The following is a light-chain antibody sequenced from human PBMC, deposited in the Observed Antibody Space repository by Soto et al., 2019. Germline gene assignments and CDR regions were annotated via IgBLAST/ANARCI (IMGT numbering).Light chain of an antibody. J-gene: IGKJ4*01. CDR1: QSVSTY. V-gene: IGKV3-11*01. CDR3: QQRSTL. Sequence: EIVLTQSPATLSLSPGERATLSCRASQSVSTYLAWYQQKPGQAPRLLIYDASNRATGIPARFSGSGSGTDFTLTISRLEPEDFAFYYCQQRSTLVGGGTKVEIK. CDR2: DAS.